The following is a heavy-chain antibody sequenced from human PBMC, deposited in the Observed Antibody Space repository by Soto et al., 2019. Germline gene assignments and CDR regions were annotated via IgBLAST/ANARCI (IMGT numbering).Heavy chain of an antibody. J-gene: IGHJ4*02. D-gene: IGHD1-26*01. CDR2: TYYRYKWSN. Sequence: PSQTLSLTCAISGDSDSSKSATWNWIRQSPSRGLEWLGRTYYRYKWSNDYGLSVKGRITVNTDPSKIKSSLQLISFTPEDPAVYYCARALAGSYDYWGQGTLVTVSS. CDR1: GDSDSSKSAT. CDR3: ARALAGSYDY. V-gene: IGHV6-1*01.